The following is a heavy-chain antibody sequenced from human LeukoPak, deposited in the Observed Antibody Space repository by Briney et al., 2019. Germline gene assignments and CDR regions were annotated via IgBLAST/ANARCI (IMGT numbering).Heavy chain of an antibody. V-gene: IGHV3-23*01. D-gene: IGHD3-16*02. CDR1: GFTFSSYA. Sequence: GGSLRLSCAASGFTFSSYAMSWVRQAPGKGLEGGSAISGSGGSTYYEDSVKGRFTISRDNSKKTLYLQMNSLRAEDTAVYYCAKLGDGMITFGRVIDYFDYWGQGTLVTVSS. CDR2: ISGSGGST. J-gene: IGHJ4*02. CDR3: AKLGDGMITFGRVIDYFDY.